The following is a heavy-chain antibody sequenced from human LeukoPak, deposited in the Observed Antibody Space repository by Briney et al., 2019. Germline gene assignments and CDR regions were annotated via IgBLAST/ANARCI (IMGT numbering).Heavy chain of an antibody. Sequence: GASVKVSCKASGYTFTSYYMHWVRQAPGQGLEWMGMINPSGGSTSYAQKFQGRVTMTRDTSTSTVYMELSSLRSEDTAVYYCARGGAGNCGGACYLNWFDPWGQGTLVTVSS. CDR1: GYTFTSYY. CDR3: ARGGAGNCGGACYLNWFDP. D-gene: IGHD2-21*02. V-gene: IGHV1-46*01. J-gene: IGHJ5*02. CDR2: INPSGGST.